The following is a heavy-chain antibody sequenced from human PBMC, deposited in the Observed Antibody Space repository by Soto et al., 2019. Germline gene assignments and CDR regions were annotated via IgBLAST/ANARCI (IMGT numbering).Heavy chain of an antibody. V-gene: IGHV3-30-3*01. J-gene: IGHJ6*02. D-gene: IGHD2-15*01. CDR3: ARDPYCSGGSCYSYGMDV. CDR1: GFTFSSYA. CDR2: ISYDGSNK. Sequence: PRLSCAASGFTFSSYAMHWVRQAPGKGLEWVAVISYDGSNKYYADSGKGRFTISRDNSKNTLYLQMNSLRAEDTAVYYCARDPYCSGGSCYSYGMDVWRQGTTVTVSS.